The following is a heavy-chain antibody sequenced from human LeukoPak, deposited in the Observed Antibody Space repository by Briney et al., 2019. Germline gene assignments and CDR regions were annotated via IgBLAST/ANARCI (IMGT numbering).Heavy chain of an antibody. CDR2: IIPILGIA. CDR3: ARGYCSSTSCYSSWFDP. V-gene: IGHV1-69*02. CDR1: GYTFTRYY. Sequence: SVKVSCKASGYTFTRYYMHWVRQAPGQGLEWMGRIIPILGIANYAQKFQGRVTITADKSTSTAYMELSSLRSEDTAVYYCARGYCSSTSCYSSWFDPWGQGTLVTVSS. J-gene: IGHJ5*02. D-gene: IGHD2-2*02.